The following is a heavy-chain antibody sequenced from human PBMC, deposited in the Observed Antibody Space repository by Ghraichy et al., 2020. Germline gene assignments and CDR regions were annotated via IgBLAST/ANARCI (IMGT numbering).Heavy chain of an antibody. CDR3: AKDLVGSFVRGEQNWYFAL. J-gene: IGHJ2*01. Sequence: GGSLRLSCAASGFTFSAYGMHWVRQAPGKGLEWVSLISYAGSSEIYKDSVRGRFTISRDISTHTLYLQMNSLQEEDTAVYYCAKDLVGSFVRGEQNWYFALWGRGAPVTVSS. V-gene: IGHV3-30*18. CDR1: GFTFSAYG. CDR2: ISYAGSSE. D-gene: IGHD1-26*01.